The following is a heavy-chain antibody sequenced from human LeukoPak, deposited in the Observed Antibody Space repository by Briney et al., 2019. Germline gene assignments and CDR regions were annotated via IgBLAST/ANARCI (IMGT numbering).Heavy chain of an antibody. D-gene: IGHD3-22*01. J-gene: IGHJ4*02. Sequence: GGSLRLSCEASGFVFGHSWMSWVRQAPGKGLEWVANINLDGREINYLDSLTGRLTISRDNAKDSLYLQMNGLRAEDTAVYFCVRDRGYSTFDYWGQGTLVTVSS. V-gene: IGHV3-7*03. CDR3: VRDRGYSTFDY. CDR2: INLDGREI. CDR1: GFVFGHSW.